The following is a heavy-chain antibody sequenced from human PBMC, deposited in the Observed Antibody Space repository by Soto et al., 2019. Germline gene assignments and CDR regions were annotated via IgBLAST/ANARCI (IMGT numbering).Heavy chain of an antibody. CDR2: IKNKNEGGTT. V-gene: IGHV3-15*07. CDR1: GFTFTNAW. D-gene: IGHD3-22*01. Sequence: GGSLKLSCAASGFTFTNAWINWVRQAPGKGLERIGRIKNKNEGGTTDYNETVKGRFAISRDDSNNKVNLQMNNLKIEDMAFFYFTTDSYSTIIIVRFDYWGHGTLVTVSS. CDR3: TTDSYSTIIIVRFDY. J-gene: IGHJ4*01.